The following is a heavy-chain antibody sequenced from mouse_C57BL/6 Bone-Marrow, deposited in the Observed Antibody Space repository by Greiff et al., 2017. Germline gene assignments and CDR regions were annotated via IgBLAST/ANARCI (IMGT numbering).Heavy chain of an antibody. J-gene: IGHJ4*01. CDR1: GYAFSSSW. Sequence: QVQLQQSGPELVKPGASVKISCKASGYAFSSSWMNWVKQRPGTGLEWIGRIYPADGDTNYNGKFKGKATLTADKSSSTAYMQLSSLTSEDSAVYFCARLRQLRPQYYAMDYWGPGTSVTVSS. CDR2: IYPADGDT. D-gene: IGHD3-2*02. V-gene: IGHV1-82*01. CDR3: ARLRQLRPQYYAMDY.